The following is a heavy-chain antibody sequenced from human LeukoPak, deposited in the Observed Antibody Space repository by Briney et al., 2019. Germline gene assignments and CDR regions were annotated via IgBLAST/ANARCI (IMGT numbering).Heavy chain of an antibody. V-gene: IGHV1-58*02. Sequence: VKVSCQASGFTFTSSAMLWVRQARGRRLEWIGWVVGGSGNTNFAQKFQERVPITRDMSTSTAYMELSSLSSEDTAVYSCAALWDTRGGYFDYWGEGTLVTVSS. J-gene: IGHJ4*02. CDR1: GFTFTSSA. CDR3: AALWDTRGGYFDY. D-gene: IGHD3-10*01. CDR2: VVGGSGNT.